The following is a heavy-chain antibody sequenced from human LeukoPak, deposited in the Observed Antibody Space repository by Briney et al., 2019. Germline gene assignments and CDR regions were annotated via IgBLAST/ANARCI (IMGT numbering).Heavy chain of an antibody. CDR1: GFTFTDLW. D-gene: IGHD3-10*01. CDR3: AKMTGSSRSRFDY. Sequence: GGPLTLSCAASGFTFTDLWMSWVPQAPGKGLEWVSANSGSGTSTYHARSVKGRFTISRDNSKNTLYSPMHSLGAEDTAVYYCAKMTGSSRSRFDYWGEGILVTVSS. CDR2: NSGSGTST. J-gene: IGHJ4*02. V-gene: IGHV3-23*01.